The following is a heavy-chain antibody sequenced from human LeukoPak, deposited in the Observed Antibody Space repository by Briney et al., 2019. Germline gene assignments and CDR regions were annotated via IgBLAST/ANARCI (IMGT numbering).Heavy chain of an antibody. CDR2: ISYDGSNK. CDR1: GFTFSSYG. Sequence: GGSLRLSCAASGFTFSSYGMHWVRQAPGKGLEWVAVISYDGSNKYYADSVKGRFTISRDNSKNTLYLQMNSLRAEDTAVYYCARGGGLYYDYVWGSGIWGQGTMVTVSS. CDR3: ARGGGLYYDYVWGSGI. J-gene: IGHJ3*02. D-gene: IGHD3-16*01. V-gene: IGHV3-30*03.